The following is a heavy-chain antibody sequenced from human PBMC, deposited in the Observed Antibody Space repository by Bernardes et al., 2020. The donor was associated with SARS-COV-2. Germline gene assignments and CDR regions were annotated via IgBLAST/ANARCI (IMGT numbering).Heavy chain of an antibody. V-gene: IGHV3-33*01. J-gene: IGHJ4*02. CDR3: ARDLRFGEDDIDY. D-gene: IGHD3-10*01. CDR2: IWYDGSNK. Sequence: GGSLRLSCAASGFTFSSYGMHWVRQAPGKGLEWVAVIWYDGSNKYYADSVKGRFTISRDNSKNTLYLQMNSLRAEDTAVYYCARDLRFGEDDIDYWGQGTLVTVSS. CDR1: GFTFSSYG.